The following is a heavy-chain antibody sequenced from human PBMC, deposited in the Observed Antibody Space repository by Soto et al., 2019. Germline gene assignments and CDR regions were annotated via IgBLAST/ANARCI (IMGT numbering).Heavy chain of an antibody. CDR3: AKDQGIAAAGKDY. J-gene: IGHJ4*02. CDR2: ISGSGGST. Sequence: TGGSLRLSCAASGFTFSSYAMSWVRQVPGKGLEWVSAISGSGGSTYYADSVKGRFTISRDNSKNTLYLQMNSLRAEDTAVYYCAKDQGIAAAGKDYWGQGTLVTVSS. V-gene: IGHV3-23*01. D-gene: IGHD6-13*01. CDR1: GFTFSSYA.